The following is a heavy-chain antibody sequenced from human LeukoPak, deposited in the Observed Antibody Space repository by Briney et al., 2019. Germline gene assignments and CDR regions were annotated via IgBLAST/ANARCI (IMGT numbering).Heavy chain of an antibody. V-gene: IGHV3-7*01. J-gene: IGHJ6*04. CDR2: IKQDGSEK. CDR3: AELGITMIGGV. D-gene: IGHD3-10*02. Sequence: GGSLRLSCAASGFTFSSYWMSWVRQAPGKGLEWVANIKQDGSEKYYVDSVKGRFTISRDNAKNSLYLQMNGLRAEDTAVYYCAELGITMIGGVWGKGTTVTVSS. CDR1: GFTFSSYW.